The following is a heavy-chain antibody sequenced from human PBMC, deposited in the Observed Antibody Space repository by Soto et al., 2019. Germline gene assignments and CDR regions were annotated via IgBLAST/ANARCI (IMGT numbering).Heavy chain of an antibody. CDR2: IYYSGST. D-gene: IGHD3-10*01. CDR3: ARASLVRGVMYDY. Sequence: SETLSLTCTVSCGSVSSGSYYWSWIRQPPGKGLEWIGYIYYSGSTNYNPSLKSRVTISVDTSKNQFSLKLSSVTAADTAVYYCARASLVRGVMYDYWGQGTLVTVSS. V-gene: IGHV4-61*01. J-gene: IGHJ4*02. CDR1: CGSVSSGSYY.